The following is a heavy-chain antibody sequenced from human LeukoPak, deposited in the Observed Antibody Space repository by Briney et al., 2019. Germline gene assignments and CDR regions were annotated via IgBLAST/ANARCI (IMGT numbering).Heavy chain of an antibody. Sequence: SETLSLTCAVYGESFGGYSWSWIRQPPGKGLEWIGEINHRGSTNYIPSLKSRVTISVDTSKNQFSLKLSSVTAADTAVYYCARPMDVNDYGDYALYYWGQGTLVTVSS. V-gene: IGHV4-34*01. CDR3: ARPMDVNDYGDYALYY. J-gene: IGHJ4*02. CDR2: INHRGST. CDR1: GESFGGYS. D-gene: IGHD4-17*01.